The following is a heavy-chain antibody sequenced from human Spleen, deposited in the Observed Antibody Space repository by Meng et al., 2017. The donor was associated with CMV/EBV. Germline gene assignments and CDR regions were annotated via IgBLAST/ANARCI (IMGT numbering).Heavy chain of an antibody. CDR3: TTVFLYSNTWVDY. CDR1: GFSFSEYG. Sequence: GESLKISCAASGFSFSEYGMHWVRQTPGKGLEWVAFIRMDESDKFYIDSVKGRFTISGDDSKNTLYLQMNSLKTDDTALYYCTTVFLYSNTWVDYWGQGTLVTVSS. V-gene: IGHV3-30*02. J-gene: IGHJ4*02. D-gene: IGHD6-13*01. CDR2: IRMDESDK.